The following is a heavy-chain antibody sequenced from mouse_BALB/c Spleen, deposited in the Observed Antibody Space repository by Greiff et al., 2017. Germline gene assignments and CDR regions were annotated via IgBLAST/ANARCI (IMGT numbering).Heavy chain of an antibody. CDR3: TRREIRYFDV. Sequence: LQQPGSELVRPGASVKLSCKASGYTFTSYWMHWVKQRPGQGLEWIGNIYPGSGSTNYDEKFKSKATLTVDTSSSTAYMQLSSLTSEDSAVYYCTRREIRYFDVWGAGTTVTVSS. J-gene: IGHJ1*01. CDR1: GYTFTSYW. CDR2: IYPGSGST. V-gene: IGHV1S22*01.